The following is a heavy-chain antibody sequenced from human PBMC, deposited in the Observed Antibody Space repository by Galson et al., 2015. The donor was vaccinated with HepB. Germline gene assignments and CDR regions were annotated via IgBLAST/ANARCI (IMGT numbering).Heavy chain of an antibody. D-gene: IGHD1-26*01. V-gene: IGHV3-72*01. CDR1: GFIFSAHY. CDR3: ARGGV. CDR2: ISNKASSHKT. J-gene: IGHJ6*04. Sequence: SLRLSCAASGFIFSAHYMDWARQAPGRGLEWVARISNKASSHKTDYAASVKGRYTISRDDSRNSVYLQMNSLKIEDTAVYYCARGGVWGKGTTVTVSS.